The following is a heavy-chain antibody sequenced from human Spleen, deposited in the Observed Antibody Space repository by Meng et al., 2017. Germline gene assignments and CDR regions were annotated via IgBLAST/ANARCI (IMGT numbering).Heavy chain of an antibody. J-gene: IGHJ4*02. V-gene: IGHV3-15*01. CDR3: TWDDKAVSDY. CDR2: IKSNTDGGTA. Sequence: EGYLVECGGDLVKPGGSLRLSWAASGFYFNNAWMSWVRQAPGKGLEWVGRIKSNTDGGTAEYAAPVTGRFTISRDDSKSTLYLQMSGLRIDDTGVYYCTWDDKAVSDYWGQGTLVTSPQ. CDR1: GFYFNNAW. D-gene: IGHD3-9*01.